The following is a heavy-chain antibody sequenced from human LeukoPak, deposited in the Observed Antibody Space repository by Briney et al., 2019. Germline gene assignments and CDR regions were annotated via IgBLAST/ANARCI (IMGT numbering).Heavy chain of an antibody. J-gene: IGHJ4*02. Sequence: SETLSLTCAVYGGSSSGYYWSWIRQPPGKGLEWIGEINHSGNTNYNTSLMSRVTLSVDTSKNQFSLKLTSVTAADTAVYYCARGYGLHFDYWGQGTLVTVSS. CDR1: GGSSSGYY. CDR3: ARGYGLHFDY. CDR2: INHSGNT. D-gene: IGHD4-17*01. V-gene: IGHV4-34*01.